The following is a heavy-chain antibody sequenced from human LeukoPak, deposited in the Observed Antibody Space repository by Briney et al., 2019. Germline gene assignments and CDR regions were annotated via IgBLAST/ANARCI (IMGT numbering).Heavy chain of an antibody. CDR1: GFTFSDYY. V-gene: IGHV3-11*01. CDR2: ISKSGSTI. CDR3: ARVRGALKTYYFDY. J-gene: IGHJ4*02. Sequence: GGSLRLSCAASGFTFSDYYMSWIRQAPGKGLEWLSYISKSGSTIYYADSMKGRFTISRGNAKNSLYLQMNSLRAEDTAVYYCARVRGALKTYYFDYWGQGTLVTVSS. D-gene: IGHD4/OR15-4a*01.